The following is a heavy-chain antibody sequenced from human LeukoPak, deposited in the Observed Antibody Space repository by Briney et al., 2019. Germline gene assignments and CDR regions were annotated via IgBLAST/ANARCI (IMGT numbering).Heavy chain of an antibody. CDR2: IYYSGST. V-gene: IGHV4-39*01. Sequence: SETLSLTCTVSGGSISSSSYYWGWIRQPPGKGLEWIGIIYYSGSTYYKPSLKSRVTISVDTSKNQFSLKLSSVTAADTAVYYCARNRYYYGSGNYGVPNWFDPWGQGTLVTVSS. CDR3: ARNRYYYGSGNYGVPNWFDP. CDR1: GGSISSSSYY. D-gene: IGHD3-10*01. J-gene: IGHJ5*02.